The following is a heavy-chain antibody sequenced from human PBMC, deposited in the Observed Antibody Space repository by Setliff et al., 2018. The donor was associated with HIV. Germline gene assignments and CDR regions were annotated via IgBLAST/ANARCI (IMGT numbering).Heavy chain of an antibody. Sequence: NPSETLSLTCIVSGGSIGSHYWSWIRQPAGKGLEWIGHIHTSGSSSYNPSLKSRVIISLDTSKNQISLKLNSVTAADTAVYYCARGGFYSSDYYLLDYWGQGTLVTVSS. D-gene: IGHD6-19*01. V-gene: IGHV4-4*07. CDR3: ARGGFYSSDYYLLDY. CDR1: GGSIGSHY. CDR2: IHTSGSS. J-gene: IGHJ4*02.